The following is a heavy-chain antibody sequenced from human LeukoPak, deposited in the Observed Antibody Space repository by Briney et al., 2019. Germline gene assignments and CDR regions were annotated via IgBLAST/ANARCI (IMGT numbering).Heavy chain of an antibody. Sequence: GGSLRLSCSAPEFTFSNFWMRWVRQAPGKGPEWVANIKQDGSEKYYVDSVKGRFTISRDNAETSLHLQMNSLRAEDTAVYYCARGGNHGDYWYFDLWGRGTLVTVSS. CDR3: ARGGNHGDYWYFDL. CDR1: EFTFSNFW. J-gene: IGHJ2*01. V-gene: IGHV3-7*01. D-gene: IGHD4-17*01. CDR2: IKQDGSEK.